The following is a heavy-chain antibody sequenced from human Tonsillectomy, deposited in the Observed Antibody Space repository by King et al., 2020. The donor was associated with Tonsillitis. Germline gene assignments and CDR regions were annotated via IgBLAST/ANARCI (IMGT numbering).Heavy chain of an antibody. V-gene: IGHV4-59*13. CDR3: ARVQDDLNDAFDI. CDR1: GGSISSYY. Sequence: QLQESGPGLVKPSETLSLTCTVSGGSISSYYWSWIRQPPGKGLEWIGYIYYSGSTNYNPSLKSRVTISVDTSKNQFSLKLSSVTAADTAVYYCARVQDDLNDAFDIWGQGKMGTVSA. CDR2: IYYSGST. J-gene: IGHJ3*02. D-gene: IGHD2-15*01.